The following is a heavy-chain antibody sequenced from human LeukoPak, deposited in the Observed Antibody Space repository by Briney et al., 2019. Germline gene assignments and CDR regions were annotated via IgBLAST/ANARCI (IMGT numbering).Heavy chain of an antibody. CDR2: ITSTSHL. Sequence: GGSLRLSCAAFGFTFSSYWMSWVRQAPGKGLEWVSSITSTSHLYYADSVRGRFTVSRDDAKNSLYLQMNSLRAEDTAVYYCARARYTSGWETLDYWGQGTLVTVSS. CDR1: GFTFSSYW. CDR3: ARARYTSGWETLDY. J-gene: IGHJ4*02. V-gene: IGHV3-21*01. D-gene: IGHD6-19*01.